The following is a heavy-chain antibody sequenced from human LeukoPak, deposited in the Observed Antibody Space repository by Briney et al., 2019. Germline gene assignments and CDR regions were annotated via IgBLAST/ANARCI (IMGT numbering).Heavy chain of an antibody. CDR1: GYSFTSYW. CDR3: ARLDLYWFDP. D-gene: IGHD3/OR15-3a*01. J-gene: IGHJ5*02. V-gene: IGHV5-51*01. Sequence: GESLKISSKGSGYSFTSYWSGWVRQMPGKGLEWMGIIYPADSDTRYSPSFQGQVTISADKSISTAYLQWSSLKASDTAIYYCARLDLYWFDPWGQGTLVTVSS. CDR2: IYPADSDT.